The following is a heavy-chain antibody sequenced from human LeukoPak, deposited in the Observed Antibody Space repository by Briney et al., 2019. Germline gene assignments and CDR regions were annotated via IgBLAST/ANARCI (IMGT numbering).Heavy chain of an antibody. CDR2: INHSGST. CDR1: GFTFSSHS. V-gene: IGHV4-34*01. Sequence: PGGSLRLSCAASGFTFSSHSMSWVRQPPGKGLEWIGEINHSGSTNYNPSLKSRVTISVDTSKNQCSLKLSSVTAADTAVYYCARGRYSSGWLYFDYWGQGTLVTVSS. J-gene: IGHJ4*02. CDR3: ARGRYSSGWLYFDY. D-gene: IGHD6-19*01.